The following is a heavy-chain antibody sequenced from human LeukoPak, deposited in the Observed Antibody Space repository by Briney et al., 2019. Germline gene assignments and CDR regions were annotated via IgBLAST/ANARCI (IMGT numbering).Heavy chain of an antibody. CDR1: GFSINHYY. CDR3: ARGQSYCGADCYSD. V-gene: IGHV3-66*01. Sequence: PGGSLRHSCAASGFSINHYYMTWIRQAPGKGLDWVSVIYTGGATNYGDSVKGRFTISRDNSKNTLYLQMNSLRADDTAIYYCARGQSYCGADCYSDWGQGTLVTVSS. CDR2: IYTGGAT. D-gene: IGHD2-21*02. J-gene: IGHJ4*02.